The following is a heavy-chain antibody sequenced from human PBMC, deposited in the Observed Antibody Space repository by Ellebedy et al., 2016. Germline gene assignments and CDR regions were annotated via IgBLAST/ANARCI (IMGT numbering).Heavy chain of an antibody. D-gene: IGHD1-1*01. Sequence: SETLSLXCTVSGGSIGSGDFYWSWIRQPPGKGLEWIGYIYSSGTTFFNPSLKSRLTMSIDTSKNHVSLQLTSVTAADTAVYYCARDGTTVATGIFDSWGQGSLVTVSS. J-gene: IGHJ5*01. CDR2: IYSSGTT. V-gene: IGHV4-30-4*01. CDR3: ARDGTTVATGIFDS. CDR1: GGSIGSGDFY.